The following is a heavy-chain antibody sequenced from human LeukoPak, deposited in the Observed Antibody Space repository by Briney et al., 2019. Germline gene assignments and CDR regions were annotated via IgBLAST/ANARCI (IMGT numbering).Heavy chain of an antibody. CDR1: GVSISGYY. CDR2: IYNSGST. J-gene: IGHJ4*02. D-gene: IGHD3-10*01. Sequence: PSETLSLTCTVSGVSISGYYWSWLRQSPGKGLEWIAYIYNSGSTNYNPSLQRRVTISVDTTKNQFSLNLSSVTAADTAVYYCTRYGSGSYLRFDYWGQGTLVTVSS. V-gene: IGHV4-59*12. CDR3: TRYGSGSYLRFDY.